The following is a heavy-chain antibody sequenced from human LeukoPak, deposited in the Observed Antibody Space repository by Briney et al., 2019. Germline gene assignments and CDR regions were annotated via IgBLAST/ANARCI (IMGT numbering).Heavy chain of an antibody. V-gene: IGHV3-48*01. J-gene: IGHJ4*02. D-gene: IGHD2-2*01. CDR1: GFSFSSYS. CDR2: ISSSSSSI. Sequence: GGSLRLSCAASGFSFSSYSMTWVRQPPGKGLEWVSYISSSSSSIYYADSVKGRFTISRDNAENSLYLQINSLRAEDTAVYYCARYSPSLAYWGQGTLVTVSS. CDR3: ARYSPSLAY.